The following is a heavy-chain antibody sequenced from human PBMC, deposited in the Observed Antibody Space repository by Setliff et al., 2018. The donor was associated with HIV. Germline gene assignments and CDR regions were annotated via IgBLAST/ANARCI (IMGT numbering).Heavy chain of an antibody. CDR3: AREYSGSGINFNPLT. V-gene: IGHV4-4*02. D-gene: IGHD3-10*01. CDR2: INYSGNT. Sequence: PSETLSLTCAVSGVSISSRNWWSWVRQPPGKGLEWIGEINYSGNTNYNPSLKTRVTISVDKSKNQFFLNLKSVTAADTAVYFCAREYSGSGINFNPLTWGQGTRVTVSS. J-gene: IGHJ5*02. CDR1: GVSISSRNW.